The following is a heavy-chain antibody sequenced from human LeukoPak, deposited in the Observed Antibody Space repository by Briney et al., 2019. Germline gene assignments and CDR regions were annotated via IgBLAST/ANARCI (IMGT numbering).Heavy chain of an antibody. CDR3: AREGRGYYGDFDF. V-gene: IGHV3-11*01. D-gene: IGHD3-22*01. Sequence: GGSLRLSCSASGFSFGDYDMNWIRQAPGKGLEWVAYIRNDGSTIYDADSVRGRFTISRDNAEKSLYLQMNSLRAEDTAVYYCAREGRGYYGDFDFWDQGTLVTVSS. CDR1: GFSFGDYD. CDR2: IRNDGSTI. J-gene: IGHJ4*02.